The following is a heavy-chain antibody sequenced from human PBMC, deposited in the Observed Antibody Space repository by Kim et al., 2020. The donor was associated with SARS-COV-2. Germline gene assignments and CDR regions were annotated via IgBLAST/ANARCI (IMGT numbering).Heavy chain of an antibody. Sequence: AVKVRFTISRHNYTNTLYLQMHRLRDEDTAVYYCARGGGAGFFDYWGQGTLVTVSS. D-gene: IGHD3-16*01. V-gene: IGHV3-74*01. J-gene: IGHJ4*02. CDR3: ARGGGAGFFDY.